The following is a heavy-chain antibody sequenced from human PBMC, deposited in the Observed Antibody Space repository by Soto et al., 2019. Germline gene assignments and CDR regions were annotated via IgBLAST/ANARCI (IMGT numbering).Heavy chain of an antibody. Sequence: GGSLRLSCAVSRFTFSSYGMNWVRQAPGKGLEWVGRIKSKTDGGTTDYAAPVKGRFTISRDDSKNTLYLQMNSLKTEDTAVYYCTTDQPKYYYDSSGYYAIDYWGQGTLVTVSS. CDR3: TTDQPKYYYDSSGYYAIDY. D-gene: IGHD3-22*01. CDR1: RFTFSSYG. CDR2: IKSKTDGGTT. J-gene: IGHJ4*02. V-gene: IGHV3-15*07.